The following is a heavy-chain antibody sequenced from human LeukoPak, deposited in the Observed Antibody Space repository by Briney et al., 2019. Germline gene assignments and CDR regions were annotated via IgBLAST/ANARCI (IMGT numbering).Heavy chain of an antibody. J-gene: IGHJ5*02. D-gene: IGHD3-22*01. CDR1: GGSISSSGYY. CDR3: ARTYYYDSSGNYGYNWFDP. Sequence: SETLSLTCTVAGGSISSSGYYWGWIRQPPGKGREWIGSIYFSGSTYYNPSLKSRVTISVDPSKNQFSLKLSSVTAADTAVYYCARTYYYDSSGNYGYNWFDPWGQGTLVTVSS. V-gene: IGHV4-39*01. CDR2: IYFSGST.